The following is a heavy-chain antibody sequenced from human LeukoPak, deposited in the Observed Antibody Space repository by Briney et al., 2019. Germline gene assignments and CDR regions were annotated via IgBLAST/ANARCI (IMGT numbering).Heavy chain of an antibody. CDR2: IYYSGST. J-gene: IGHJ4*02. CDR3: SRYYYDRSGYDY. Sequence: SETLSLTCTVSGGSISSSSYYWGWIRQPPGKGLEWIGSIYYSGSTYYNPSLKSRVTISVDTSKNQFSLKLSSVTAADTAVYYCSRYYYDRSGYDYWGQGTLVTVSS. CDR1: GGSISSSSYY. D-gene: IGHD3-22*01. V-gene: IGHV4-39*01.